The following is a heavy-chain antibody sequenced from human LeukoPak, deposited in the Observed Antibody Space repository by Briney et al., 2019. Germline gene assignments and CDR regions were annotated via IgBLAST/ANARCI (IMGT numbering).Heavy chain of an antibody. CDR2: TRDKTYSYST. CDR3: TRSTCGGGSCYIGDY. Sequence: GGSLRLSCAVSGFXCSDYYMDWVRQAPGKGLEWIGRTRDKTYSYSTEYAASVKGRFTISRDDSKNSLYLQMNSLKTEDTAVYYCTRSTCGGGSCYIGDYWGQGALVTVSS. D-gene: IGHD2-15*01. V-gene: IGHV3-72*01. CDR1: GFXCSDYY. J-gene: IGHJ4*02.